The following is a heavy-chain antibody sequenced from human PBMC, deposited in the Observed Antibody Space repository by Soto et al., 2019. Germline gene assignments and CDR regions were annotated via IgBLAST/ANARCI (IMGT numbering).Heavy chain of an antibody. V-gene: IGHV1-8*01. CDR2: MNPNSGNT. CDR1: GDTFTNYD. Sequence: QVQLVQSGAEVKKPGASVKVSCKASGDTFTNYDINWVRQATGQGLEWMGRMNPNSGNTGYAQKFQGRVTMTRNTSITTAYMELRRLRSEDTDVYYCARGRNGMDVWGQGTTVTVSS. CDR3: ARGRNGMDV. J-gene: IGHJ6*02.